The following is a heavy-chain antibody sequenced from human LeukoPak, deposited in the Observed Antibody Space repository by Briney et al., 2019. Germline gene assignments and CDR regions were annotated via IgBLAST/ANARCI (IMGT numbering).Heavy chain of an antibody. J-gene: IGHJ6*02. CDR2: TYSGGNT. CDR3: AREGYCSSTSCQRDYYGMDV. D-gene: IGHD2-2*01. CDR1: GFTVSSNY. Sequence: GGSLRLSCAASGFTVSSNYMSWVRQAPGKGLEWVSVTYSGGNTYYADSVKGRFTISRDNSKNTVYLQMNSLRAEDTAVYYCAREGYCSSTSCQRDYYGMDVWGQGTTVTVSS. V-gene: IGHV3-53*01.